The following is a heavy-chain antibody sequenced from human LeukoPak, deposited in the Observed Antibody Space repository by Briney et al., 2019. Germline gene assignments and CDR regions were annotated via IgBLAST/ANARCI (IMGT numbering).Heavy chain of an antibody. CDR2: INIDGSST. CDR1: GFNLSGFS. V-gene: IGHV3-74*01. Sequence: GGSLRVSCAVSGFNLSGFSMHWVCQAPGKGLVWVSRINIDGSSTSYADSVKGRFTISRDNAKDTLYLEMNSLRAADTAMYYCARGKRILGVSITKYYYYYYMDVWGKGTTVTVSS. D-gene: IGHD3-3*01. J-gene: IGHJ6*03. CDR3: ARGKRILGVSITKYYYYYYMDV.